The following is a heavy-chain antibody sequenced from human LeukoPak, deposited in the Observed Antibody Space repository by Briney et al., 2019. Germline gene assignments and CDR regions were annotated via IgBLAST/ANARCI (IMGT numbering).Heavy chain of an antibody. J-gene: IGHJ5*02. CDR2: IYYSGST. Sequence: SETLSLTCTVSGGSISSGGYYWSWIRQHPGKGLEWIGYIYYSGSTYYNPSLKSRVTISVDTSKNQFSLKLSSVTAADTAVYYCARDSPPEPFDPWGQGTLVTVSS. CDR3: ARDSPPEPFDP. CDR1: GGSISSGGYY. V-gene: IGHV4-31*03. D-gene: IGHD1-14*01.